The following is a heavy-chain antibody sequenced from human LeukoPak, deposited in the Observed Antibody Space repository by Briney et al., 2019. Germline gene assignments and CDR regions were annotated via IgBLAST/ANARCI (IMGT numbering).Heavy chain of an antibody. CDR3: ASLGDCSGGSCSYDAFDI. CDR1: GGSISSSSYY. CDR2: IYYSGST. Sequence: SETLSLTCTVSGGSISSSSYYWGWIRQPPGKGLEWIGSIYYSGSTYCNPSLKSRVTISVDTSKNQFSLKLSSVTAADTAVYYCASLGDCSGGSCSYDAFDIWGQGTMVTVSS. D-gene: IGHD2-15*01. V-gene: IGHV4-39*07. J-gene: IGHJ3*02.